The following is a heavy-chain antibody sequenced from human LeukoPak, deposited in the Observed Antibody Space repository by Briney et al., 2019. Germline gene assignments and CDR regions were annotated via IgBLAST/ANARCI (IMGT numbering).Heavy chain of an antibody. V-gene: IGHV3-72*01. J-gene: IGHJ4*02. CDR2: TTNTPNAYTT. D-gene: IGHD5-18*01. CDR3: GRDTATATDY. Sequence: GGSLRLSCAASGFTFTNHYMDWVRQAPGMGLEWIARTTNTPNAYTTAYAASVRGRFTVSRDDSKSLLHLQMSSLKTDDTAVYYCGRDTATATDYWSRGTLVTVSS. CDR1: GFTFTNHY.